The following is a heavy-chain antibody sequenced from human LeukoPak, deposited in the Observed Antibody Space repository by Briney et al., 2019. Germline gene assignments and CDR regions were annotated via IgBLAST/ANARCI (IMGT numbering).Heavy chain of an antibody. D-gene: IGHD2-2*01. J-gene: IGHJ4*02. Sequence: GGSLRLSCAASGFTFSNFWMTWVRQAPGKGLEWVANTKEDDSEKYYVDSVRGRFTTSSDNAKNSLYLQMNSLRAEDTAVYYCAKASQYQLPGYFDYWGQGTLVTVSS. CDR3: AKASQYQLPGYFDY. V-gene: IGHV3-7*03. CDR1: GFTFSNFW. CDR2: TKEDDSEK.